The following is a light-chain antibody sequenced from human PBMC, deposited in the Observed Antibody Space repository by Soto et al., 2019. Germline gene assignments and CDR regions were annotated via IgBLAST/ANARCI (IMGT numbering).Light chain of an antibody. Sequence: EIGLTQSPGTLSLSPGERATLSCRASQSVSSSHLAWYQQKPGLAPRLLSYGASIRATGIPDRFSGSGSGTDFTLTITRLEPEDFAVYYCQQYGSSRTFGGGTKVEIK. V-gene: IGKV3-20*01. J-gene: IGKJ4*01. CDR3: QQYGSSRT. CDR2: GAS. CDR1: QSVSSSH.